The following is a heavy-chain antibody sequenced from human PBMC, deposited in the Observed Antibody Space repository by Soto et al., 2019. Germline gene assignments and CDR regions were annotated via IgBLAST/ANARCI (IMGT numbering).Heavy chain of an antibody. J-gene: IGHJ3*02. CDR1: GFTFSSYA. CDR2: ISYDGSSK. D-gene: IGHD6-19*01. Sequence: QVQLVESGGGVVQPGRSLRLSCAASGFTFSSYAMHWVRQAPGKGPEWVAVISYDGSSKTYADSVKGQFTISRDNSKNFLFLQMNNLSPEDTAVYYCARRNSDHRSVWSDAFDIWGEWTMVTVSS. CDR3: ARRNSDHRSVWSDAFDI. V-gene: IGHV3-30-3*01.